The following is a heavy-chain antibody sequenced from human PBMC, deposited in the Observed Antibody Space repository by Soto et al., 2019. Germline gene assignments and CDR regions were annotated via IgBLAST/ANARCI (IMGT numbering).Heavy chain of an antibody. Sequence: QVQLQESGPGLVKPSGTLSLTCAVSGGSISSSNWWSWVRQPPGKGLEWIGEIYHSGSTNNNPSLKSRVTISVDKSKNQFSLKLSSVTAADTAVYYCARVWYYYDSSGYYSRGIDYWGQGTLVTVSS. CDR2: IYHSGST. D-gene: IGHD3-22*01. CDR3: ARVWYYYDSSGYYSRGIDY. CDR1: GGSISSSNW. V-gene: IGHV4-4*02. J-gene: IGHJ4*02.